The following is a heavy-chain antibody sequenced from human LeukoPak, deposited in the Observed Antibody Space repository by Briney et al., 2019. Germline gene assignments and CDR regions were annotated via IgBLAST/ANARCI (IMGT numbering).Heavy chain of an antibody. CDR1: GFTFSTYS. CDR2: ISGGGSYI. V-gene: IGHV3-21*01. J-gene: IGHJ5*02. D-gene: IGHD3-10*01. Sequence: GGSLRLSCAASGFTFSTYSMNWVRQAPGKGLEWVSFISGGGSYIYYAESVKGRFTISRDNAKNSLYLQMNSLRAEDTAIYYCARDWVASGRFGEVASWGQGTPVTVSS. CDR3: ARDWVASGRFGEVAS.